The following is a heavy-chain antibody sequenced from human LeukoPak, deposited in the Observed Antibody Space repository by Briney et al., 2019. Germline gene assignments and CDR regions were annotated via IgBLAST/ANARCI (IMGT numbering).Heavy chain of an antibody. Sequence: ASVKVSCKVSGYTLTGLSMHWVRQAPGKGLEWMGGFDPEDGETIYAQKFQGRVTMTEDTSTDTAYMELSSLRSEDTAVYYCASEPVSRFANWFDPWGQGTLVTVSS. CDR3: ASEPVSRFANWFDP. J-gene: IGHJ5*02. D-gene: IGHD1-14*01. CDR1: GYTLTGLS. V-gene: IGHV1-24*01. CDR2: FDPEDGET.